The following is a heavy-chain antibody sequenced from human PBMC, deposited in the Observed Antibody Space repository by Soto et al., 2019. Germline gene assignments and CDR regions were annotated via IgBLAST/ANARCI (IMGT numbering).Heavy chain of an antibody. CDR3: AKSRKYFDY. J-gene: IGHJ4*02. Sequence: QVQLVESGGGVVQPGRSLRLSCAASGFTFSSYAMHWVRQAPGKGLEWVAVISYDGSNKYYADSVKGRFTISRDNSKNTLYLRMNSLRAEDTAGYYCAKSRKYFDYWGQGTLVTVSS. V-gene: IGHV3-30-3*02. CDR1: GFTFSSYA. CDR2: ISYDGSNK.